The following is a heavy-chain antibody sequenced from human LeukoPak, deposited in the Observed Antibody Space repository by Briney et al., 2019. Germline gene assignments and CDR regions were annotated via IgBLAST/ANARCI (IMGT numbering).Heavy chain of an antibody. CDR1: GGSFSGYS. CDR2: INRSGTT. CDR3: ARMPKHITILGVVAITPV. J-gene: IGHJ4*02. V-gene: IGHV4-34*01. D-gene: IGHD3-3*01. Sequence: SETLSLTCAVHGGSFSGYSWRWIRHSPGKGLEWIAEINRSGTTNYNESLKSRVTMSVDTSKIQFSLRLNSVTAADTAVYYCARMPKHITILGVVAITPVWGQGTLVSVSS.